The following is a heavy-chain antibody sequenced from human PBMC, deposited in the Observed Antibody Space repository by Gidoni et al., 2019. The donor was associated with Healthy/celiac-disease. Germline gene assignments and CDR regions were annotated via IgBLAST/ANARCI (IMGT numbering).Heavy chain of an antibody. D-gene: IGHD6-13*01. CDR2: IYYSGST. CDR3: ARHRYSSSRPFDY. Sequence: QLQLQESGPGLVKPLETLSLTCTVSGGSISSSSYYWGWIRQPPGKGLEWIGSIYYSGSTYYNPSLKSRVTISVDTSKNQFSLKLSSVTAADTAVYYCARHRYSSSRPFDYWGQGTLVTVSS. CDR1: GGSISSSSYY. J-gene: IGHJ4*02. V-gene: IGHV4-39*01.